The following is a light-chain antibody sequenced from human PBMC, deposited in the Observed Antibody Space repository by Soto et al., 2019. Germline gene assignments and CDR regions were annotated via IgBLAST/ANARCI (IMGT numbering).Light chain of an antibody. Sequence: DIQMTQSPSTLSASVGDRVNITCRASQSISDWLAWYQQKTGKAPKLLIYKASGLESGVPSRFSGSGSGTEFTLTITSLQPDDFATYYCQQYNTYPITFGQGTRLEIK. J-gene: IGKJ5*01. CDR3: QQYNTYPIT. V-gene: IGKV1-5*03. CDR2: KAS. CDR1: QSISDW.